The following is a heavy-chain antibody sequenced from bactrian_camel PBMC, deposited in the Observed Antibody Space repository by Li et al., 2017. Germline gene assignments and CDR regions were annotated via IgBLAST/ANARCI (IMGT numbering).Heavy chain of an antibody. CDR3: ANAGSSGFWSDLFSY. V-gene: IGHV3S40*01. Sequence: QLVESGGGLVQPGGSLRLSCAASGFTFSSSAMNWVRQAPGKGLEWVSLISSGGSTLYADSVKGRFTISRDNARNTINLELNSLETEDTSMYYCANAGSSGFWSDLFSYWGQGTQVTVS. J-gene: IGHJ6*01. CDR2: LISSGGST. D-gene: IGHD2*01. CDR1: GFTFSSSA.